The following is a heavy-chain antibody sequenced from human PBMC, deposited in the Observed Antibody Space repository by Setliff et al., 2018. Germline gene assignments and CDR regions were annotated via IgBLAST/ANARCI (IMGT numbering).Heavy chain of an antibody. Sequence: TLSLTCAVYGGSFSGYYWSWIRQPPGKRLEWIGNIYYSGRTYYNPSLKSRVTISVDTSKNQFSLKLTSVTAADTAVYYCAKITGMVGATPYYFDYWGQGTLVTVSS. J-gene: IGHJ4*02. CDR3: AKITGMVGATPYYFDY. V-gene: IGHV4-34*01. D-gene: IGHD1-26*01. CDR1: GGSFSGYY. CDR2: IYYSGRT.